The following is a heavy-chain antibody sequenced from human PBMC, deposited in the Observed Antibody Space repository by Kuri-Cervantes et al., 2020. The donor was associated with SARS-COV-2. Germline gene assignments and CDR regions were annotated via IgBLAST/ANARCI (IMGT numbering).Heavy chain of an antibody. V-gene: IGHV3-21*01. J-gene: IGHJ4*02. D-gene: IGHD3-22*01. CDR3: ARMKQDYYDSSGYPDY. Sequence: GGSLRLSCAADGFTFSSYSMNWVRQAPGKGLEWVSSISSSSSYIYYADSVKGRFTISRDNAKNSLYLQMNSLRAEDTAVYYCARMKQDYYDSSGYPDYWGQGTLVTVSS. CDR1: GFTFSSYS. CDR2: ISSSSSYI.